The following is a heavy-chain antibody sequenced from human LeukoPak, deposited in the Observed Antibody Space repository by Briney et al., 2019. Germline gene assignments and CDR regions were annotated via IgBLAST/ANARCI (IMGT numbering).Heavy chain of an antibody. D-gene: IGHD2-2*01. CDR2: IRYDGSYK. V-gene: IGHV3-30*02. Sequence: GGSLRLSCAASGFTFSSYDMHWVRQAPGKGLEWVAFIRYDGSYKYYADSVKGRFTISRDNSKNTLYLQMNSLRAEDTAVYYCAKSGCSSSSCFEVDYWGQGTLVTVSS. CDR1: GFTFSSYD. CDR3: AKSGCSSSSCFEVDY. J-gene: IGHJ4*02.